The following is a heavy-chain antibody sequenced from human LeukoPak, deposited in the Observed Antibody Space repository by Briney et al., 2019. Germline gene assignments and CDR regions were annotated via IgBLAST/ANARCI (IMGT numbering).Heavy chain of an antibody. V-gene: IGHV3-30*04. CDR1: GFTFSSSA. CDR2: ISYDGSNN. CDR3: ARDFNY. Sequence: GGCLRLSCAASGFTFSSSAMHSGRQAQGKGLEWVIVISYDGSNNYYADSVMGRFTISRDNSKNTLYLQMNSLRAEDTAVYCCARDFNYWGQGTLVTVSS. J-gene: IGHJ4*02.